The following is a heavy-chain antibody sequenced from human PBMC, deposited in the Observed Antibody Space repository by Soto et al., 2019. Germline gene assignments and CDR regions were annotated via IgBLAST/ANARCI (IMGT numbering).Heavy chain of an antibody. Sequence: SETLSLTCAVYGGSFSGYYWTWIPQPPGTGLEWIGYIYHSGSTYYNPSLKSRVTISVDRSKNQFSLKLSSVTAADTAVYYCARGMTTVTTLDYWGQGTLVTVSS. CDR2: IYHSGST. V-gene: IGHV4-34*01. J-gene: IGHJ4*02. CDR3: ARGMTTVTTLDY. D-gene: IGHD4-4*01. CDR1: GGSFSGYY.